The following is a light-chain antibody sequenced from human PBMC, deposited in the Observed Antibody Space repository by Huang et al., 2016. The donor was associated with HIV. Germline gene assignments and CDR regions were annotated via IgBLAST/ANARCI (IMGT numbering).Light chain of an antibody. CDR3: QQYGNSPWT. V-gene: IGKV3-20*01. Sequence: EIVLTQSPGTLSLSPGERATLSCRASQTVGNTYLAWYQQKPGQAPSLLIFGASSRATGVPDRFSGSGSGTDFTLTISRLEPEDFAVYYCQQYGNSPWTFGQGTMVEIK. J-gene: IGKJ1*01. CDR2: GAS. CDR1: QTVGNTY.